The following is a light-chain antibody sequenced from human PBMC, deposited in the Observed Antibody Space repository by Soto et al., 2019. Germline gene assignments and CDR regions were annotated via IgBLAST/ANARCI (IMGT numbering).Light chain of an antibody. CDR3: QQYNHWPPFT. Sequence: EIVMTQSPATLSVSPGETATLSCRASQSVSRNLAWYQQKPGQAPRLLIYGASTRATGIPARFSGSGSGTEFTLTISSLQPEDFAVYSCQQYNHWPPFTFGQGTKLEIK. CDR2: GAS. V-gene: IGKV3-15*01. CDR1: QSVSRN. J-gene: IGKJ2*01.